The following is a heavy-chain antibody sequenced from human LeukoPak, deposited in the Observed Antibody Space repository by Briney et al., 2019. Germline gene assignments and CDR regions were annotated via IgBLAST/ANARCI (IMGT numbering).Heavy chain of an antibody. D-gene: IGHD2-15*01. CDR1: GFTFSDYY. Sequence: GGSLRLSCEASGFTFSDYYMSWIRQAPGKGLEWVSYISRSGNNMYYEDSVKGRFTISRDNAKNSLYLQMDSLRAEDTAVYYCATRVLRDCWGRGTLVVVSS. J-gene: IGHJ4*02. CDR3: ATRVLRDC. V-gene: IGHV3-11*01. CDR2: ISRSGNNM.